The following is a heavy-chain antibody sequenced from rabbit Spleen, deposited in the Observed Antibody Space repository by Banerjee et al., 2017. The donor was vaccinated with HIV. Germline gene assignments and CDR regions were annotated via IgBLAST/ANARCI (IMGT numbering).Heavy chain of an antibody. CDR2: IDIGSSGFT. CDR1: GIDFSFNSY. Sequence: QQQLEESGGGLVKPGGTLTLTCKDYGIDFSFNSYMCWVRQAPGKGLEWIACIDIGSSGFTYFATWAKGRFTISKTSSTTVTLQMTSLTAADTATYFCARDSGSSFSSYGMDLWGPGTLVTVS. CDR3: ARDSGSSFSSYGMDL. J-gene: IGHJ6*01. D-gene: IGHD8-1*01. V-gene: IGHV1S45*01.